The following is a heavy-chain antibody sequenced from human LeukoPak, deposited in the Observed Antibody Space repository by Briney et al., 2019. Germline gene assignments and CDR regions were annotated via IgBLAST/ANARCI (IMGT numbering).Heavy chain of an antibody. Sequence: GRSLRLSCAASGFTFSSYGMHWVRQAPGKGLEWVAVISYDGSNKYFADSVKGRFTISRDNSKNTLYLQMNSLRAEDTAVYYCAKGNYYGSFDYWGQGTLVTVSS. CDR1: GFTFSSYG. V-gene: IGHV3-30*18. CDR2: ISYDGSNK. CDR3: AKGNYYGSFDY. D-gene: IGHD3-10*01. J-gene: IGHJ4*02.